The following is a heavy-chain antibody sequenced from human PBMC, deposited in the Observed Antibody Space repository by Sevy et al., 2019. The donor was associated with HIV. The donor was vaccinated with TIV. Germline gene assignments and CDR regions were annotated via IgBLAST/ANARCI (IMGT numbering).Heavy chain of an antibody. Sequence: ASVKVSCKTSGYTFTYNAVHWVRQAPGQRLEWMGWINTGNGNTKYSQQFQGKFAITRDTSANTAYMELSSLTSEDTAVYYCARRQERHFDYWGQRTLVTVS. V-gene: IGHV1-3*04. J-gene: IGHJ4*02. CDR2: INTGNGNT. CDR3: ARRQERHFDY. CDR1: GYTFTYNA.